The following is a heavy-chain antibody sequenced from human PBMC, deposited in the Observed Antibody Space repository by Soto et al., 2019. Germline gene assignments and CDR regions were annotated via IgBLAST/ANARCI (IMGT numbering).Heavy chain of an antibody. V-gene: IGHV4-34*01. CDR3: EGFNYYYYMDV. CDR2: INHSGST. J-gene: IGHJ6*03. CDR1: GGSFSGYY. Sequence: PSDTLSLTCAVYGGSFSGYYWSWIRQPPGKGLEWIGEINHSGSTNYNPSLKSRVTISVDTSKNQFSLKLSSVTAADTAVYYCEGFNYYYYMDVWGKGTTVNVSS.